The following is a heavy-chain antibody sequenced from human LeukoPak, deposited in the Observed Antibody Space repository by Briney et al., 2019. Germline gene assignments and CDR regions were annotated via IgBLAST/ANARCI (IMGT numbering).Heavy chain of an antibody. CDR2: ITSSSNYI. Sequence: GGSLRLSCAASGFTFSNYNMSWVRHAPGKGLEWVSSITSSSNYIFYADSVKGRFTISRDNGKNSLYLQMNRLRAEDTAVYYCARPRGCGSSRCNNFDYWGQGTLVTVSS. CDR3: ARPRGCGSSRCNNFDY. V-gene: IGHV3-21*01. CDR1: GFTFSNYN. J-gene: IGHJ4*02. D-gene: IGHD2-2*01.